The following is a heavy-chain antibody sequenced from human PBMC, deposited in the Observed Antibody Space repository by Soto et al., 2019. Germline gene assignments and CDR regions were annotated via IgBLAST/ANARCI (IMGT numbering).Heavy chain of an antibody. CDR3: AREWELQFYYYGMDV. Sequence: ASVKVSCKASGGTFSSYTISWVRQAPGQGLEWMGRIIPILGIANYAQKFQGRVTITADKSTSTAYMELSSLRSEDTAVYYCAREWELQFYYYGMDVWGQGTTVTVSS. CDR1: GGTFSSYT. J-gene: IGHJ6*02. V-gene: IGHV1-69*04. D-gene: IGHD1-26*01. CDR2: IIPILGIA.